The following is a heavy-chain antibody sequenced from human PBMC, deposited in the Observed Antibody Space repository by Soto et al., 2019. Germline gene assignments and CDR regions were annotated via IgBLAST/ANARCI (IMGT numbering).Heavy chain of an antibody. CDR1: GYTFTNYG. CDR3: ARGSGFTYFDY. J-gene: IGHJ4*02. CDR2: INAGNGNT. D-gene: IGHD3-10*01. Sequence: ASVKVSCKASGYTFTNYGIGWVRQAPGQRLEWMGWINAGNGNTKYSQKFQGRVTITRDTSASTAYMELSSLRSEDTAVYYCARGSGFTYFDYWGQGTLVTVSS. V-gene: IGHV1-3*01.